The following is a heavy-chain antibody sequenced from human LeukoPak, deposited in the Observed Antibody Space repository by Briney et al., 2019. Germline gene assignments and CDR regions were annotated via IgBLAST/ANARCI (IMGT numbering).Heavy chain of an antibody. J-gene: IGHJ4*02. CDR2: ISGSGGST. D-gene: IGHD1-1*01. CDR3: AKDLNWNDDGIEY. Sequence: QPGGSLRLSCAASGFTFSSYAMSWVRQAPGKGLEWVSAISGSGGSTYYADSVKGRFTISRDNSKNTLYLQMNSLRAEDTALYYCAKDLNWNDDGIEYWGQGTLVTVSS. CDR1: GFTFSSYA. V-gene: IGHV3-23*01.